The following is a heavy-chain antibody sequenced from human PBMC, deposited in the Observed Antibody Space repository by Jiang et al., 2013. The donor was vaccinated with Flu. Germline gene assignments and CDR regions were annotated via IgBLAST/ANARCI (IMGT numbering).Heavy chain of an antibody. V-gene: IGHV4-34*01. CDR2: INYRGNT. D-gene: IGHD3-10*01. J-gene: IGHJ4*02. CDR1: GGPFSGFY. CDR3: ARFYFGSGSPYFDS. Sequence: VALLKPSETLSLTCAVYGGPFSGFYWHWIRQPPGKGLEWIGEINYRGNTDYSPSLKSRVTLSVDTSKNQFSLKLISVTAADTAVYYCARFYFGSGSPYFDSWGQGTLVTVSS.